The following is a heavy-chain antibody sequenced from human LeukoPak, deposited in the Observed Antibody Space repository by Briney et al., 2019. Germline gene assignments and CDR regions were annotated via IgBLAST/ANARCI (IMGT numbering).Heavy chain of an antibody. CDR1: GFTFSSYG. CDR2: ISYDGSNK. V-gene: IGHV3-30*18. CDR3: AKDSGSYQPVDY. Sequence: GGSLRLSRAASGFTFSSYGMHWVRQAPGKGLEWVAVISYDGSNKYYADSVKGRFTISRDNSKNTLYLQMNSLRAEDTAVYYCAKDSGSYQPVDYWGQGTLVTVSS. J-gene: IGHJ4*02. D-gene: IGHD1-26*01.